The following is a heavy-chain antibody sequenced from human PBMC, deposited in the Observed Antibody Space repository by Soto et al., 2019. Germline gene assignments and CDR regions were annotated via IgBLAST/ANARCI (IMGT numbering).Heavy chain of an antibody. D-gene: IGHD6-13*01. Sequence: PSETLSLNCTVSGGAINSTVYYWGWIRPPPGKGLVWIGRSNYGGPTYYSPSLQSRVNISLDTAKNHFSLNLRSVTAADTAVYYCARHGPDSTSVYYYYGMDVWGQETTVTVSS. CDR1: GGAINSTVYY. J-gene: IGHJ6*02. CDR2: SNYGGPT. CDR3: ARHGPDSTSVYYYYGMDV. V-gene: IGHV4-39*01.